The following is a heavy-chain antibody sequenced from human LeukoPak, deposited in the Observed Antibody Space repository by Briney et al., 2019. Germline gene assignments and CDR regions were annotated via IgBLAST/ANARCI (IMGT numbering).Heavy chain of an antibody. D-gene: IGHD2-21*02. CDR3: AKDRLVTALNWFDP. J-gene: IGHJ5*02. V-gene: IGHV3-30*18. CDR1: GFTVSSYG. Sequence: PGGSLRLSCAASGFTVSSYGMHWVRQAPGKGLEWVAVISYDGSNKYYADSVKGRFTISRDNSKNTLYLQMNSLRAEDTAVYYCAKDRLVTALNWFDPWGQGTLVTVSS. CDR2: ISYDGSNK.